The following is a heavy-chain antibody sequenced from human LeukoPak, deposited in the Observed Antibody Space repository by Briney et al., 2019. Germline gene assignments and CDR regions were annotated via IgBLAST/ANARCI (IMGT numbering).Heavy chain of an antibody. J-gene: IGHJ5*02. D-gene: IGHD2-2*01. Sequence: TSETLSLTCTVSGGSISSYYWSWIRRPAGKGLEWIGRIYTSGSTNYNPSLKSRVTMSVDTSKNQFSLKLSSVTAADTAVYYCARVPVPAAIGWFDPWGQGTLVTVSS. CDR2: IYTSGST. CDR3: ARVPVPAAIGWFDP. V-gene: IGHV4-4*07. CDR1: GGSISSYY.